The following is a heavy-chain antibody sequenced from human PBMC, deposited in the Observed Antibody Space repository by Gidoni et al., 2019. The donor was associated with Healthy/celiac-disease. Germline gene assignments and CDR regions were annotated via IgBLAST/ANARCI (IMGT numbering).Heavy chain of an antibody. CDR2: VNPNSGGT. Sequence: QVQMGQCGAEGKKPGASVKVPCRAAGNTFPGYYMHWVRQAPGQGLEGMGWVNPNSGGTNYAPTFQGRVTMTMDTSISTAYLALSRLRSDDTSVYYCASDLGPHFAYWGQGTLVTVSS. V-gene: IGHV1-2*02. CDR3: ASDLGPHFAY. CDR1: GNTFPGYY. J-gene: IGHJ4*02.